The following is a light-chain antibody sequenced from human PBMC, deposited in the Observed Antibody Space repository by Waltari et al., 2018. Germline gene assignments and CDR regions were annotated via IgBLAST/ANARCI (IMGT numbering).Light chain of an antibody. CDR3: QHYYSTPFT. J-gene: IGKJ3*01. V-gene: IGKV1-NL1*01. Sequence: DIQMTQSPSSLSASVGDRVTLTCRASQGIANDLAWYQQKPGETPKLLIYEASSLQSGIPPRFSGSGSGTDFTLTISSLQSEDFATYYCQHYYSTPFTFGPGTKLDLK. CDR2: EAS. CDR1: QGIAND.